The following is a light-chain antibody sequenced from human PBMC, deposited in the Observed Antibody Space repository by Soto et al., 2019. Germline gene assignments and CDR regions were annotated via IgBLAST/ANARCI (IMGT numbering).Light chain of an antibody. CDR1: QSVSSSY. CDR2: GAS. Sequence: LTQSPGTLSLSPGERATLSCRASQSVSSSYLAWYQQKPGQAPRLLIYGASSRATGIPDRFSGSGSGTDFTLTISRLEPEDFAVYYCQQYGRSRTFGQGTKVEIK. V-gene: IGKV3-20*01. CDR3: QQYGRSRT. J-gene: IGKJ1*01.